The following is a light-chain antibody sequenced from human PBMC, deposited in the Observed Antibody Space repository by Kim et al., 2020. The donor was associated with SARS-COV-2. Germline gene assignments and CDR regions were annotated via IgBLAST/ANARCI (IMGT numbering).Light chain of an antibody. CDR3: QSYDSSANWV. CDR1: RGRIASNY. V-gene: IGLV6-57*01. J-gene: IGLJ3*02. Sequence: KTVTISCTRSRGRIASNYVQWYQQRPGSSPTTVIYEDNQSPSGVPDRFSGSIDRSSNSASLTISGLKTEDEADYYCQSYDSSANWVFGGGTKLTVL. CDR2: EDN.